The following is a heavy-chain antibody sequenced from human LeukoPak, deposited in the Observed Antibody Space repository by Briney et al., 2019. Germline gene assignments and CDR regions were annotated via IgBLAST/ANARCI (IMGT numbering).Heavy chain of an antibody. CDR2: INHSGST. V-gene: IGHV4-34*01. CDR3: ARDRDSNYGFDY. J-gene: IGHJ4*02. D-gene: IGHD4-4*01. Sequence: SETQSLTCAVYGGSFSGYYWSWIRQPPGKGLEWIGEINHSGSTNYNPSLKSRVTISVDTSKNQFSLKLSSVTAADTAVYYCARDRDSNYGFDYWGQGTLVTVSS. CDR1: GGSFSGYY.